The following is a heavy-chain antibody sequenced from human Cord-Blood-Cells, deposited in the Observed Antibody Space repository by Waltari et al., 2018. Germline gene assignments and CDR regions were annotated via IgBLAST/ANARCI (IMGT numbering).Heavy chain of an antibody. J-gene: IGHJ4*02. CDR1: GYSLSSGSY. Sequence: QVQLQESGPGLVKPSETLSLTCAVSGYSLSSGSYWGWIRQPPGKGLEWIGSIYHSGSTYYNPSLKSRVTISVDTSKNQFSLKLSSVTAADTAVYYCARDSIAAGTFDYWGQGTLVTVSS. CDR2: IYHSGST. CDR3: ARDSIAAGTFDY. V-gene: IGHV4-38-2*02. D-gene: IGHD6-13*01.